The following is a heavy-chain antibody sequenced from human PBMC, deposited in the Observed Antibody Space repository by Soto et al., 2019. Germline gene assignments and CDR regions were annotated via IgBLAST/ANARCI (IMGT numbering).Heavy chain of an antibody. J-gene: IGHJ6*02. V-gene: IGHV3-30*18. CDR1: GFTFSSYG. CDR3: AKVLSFPSSSWHGMDV. D-gene: IGHD6-13*01. Sequence: QVQLVESGGGVVQPGRSLRLSCAASGFTFSSYGMHWVRQAPGKGLEWVAVISYDGSNKYYADSVKGRFTISRDNSKNTLYLQMNSLRAEDTAVYYCAKVLSFPSSSWHGMDVWGQGTTVTVSS. CDR2: ISYDGSNK.